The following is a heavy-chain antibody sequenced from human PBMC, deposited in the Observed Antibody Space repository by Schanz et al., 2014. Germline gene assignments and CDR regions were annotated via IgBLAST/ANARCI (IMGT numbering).Heavy chain of an antibody. V-gene: IGHV3-23*04. CDR2: ITGASDHI. D-gene: IGHD3-10*02. Sequence: EVQLVQSGGGLVQPGGSLRLSCAASGFIFGSSVMAWVRQAPGKGLEWVSGITGASDHIDYAESVKGRFTISRDNAKNTLYLQMNTLRAEDTAVYYCAKNQYDDVDLSSFYFDFWGQGTLVTVSS. CDR1: GFIFGSSV. CDR3: AKNQYDDVDLSSFYFDF. J-gene: IGHJ4*02.